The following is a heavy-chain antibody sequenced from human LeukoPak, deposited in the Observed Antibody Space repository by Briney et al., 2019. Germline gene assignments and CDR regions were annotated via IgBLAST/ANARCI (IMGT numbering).Heavy chain of an antibody. CDR2: IYYSGST. D-gene: IGHD3-10*01. V-gene: IGHV4-59*01. CDR3: ARAPGLLWFGESAGNWFDP. CDR1: GGSIRSYY. Sequence: SETLSLTCTGSGGSIRSYYWSWIRQPPGKGLEWIGYIYYSGSTNYNPSLKSRVTISVDTSKNQFSLKLSSVTAADTAVYYCARAPGLLWFGESAGNWFDPWGQGTLVTVSS. J-gene: IGHJ5*02.